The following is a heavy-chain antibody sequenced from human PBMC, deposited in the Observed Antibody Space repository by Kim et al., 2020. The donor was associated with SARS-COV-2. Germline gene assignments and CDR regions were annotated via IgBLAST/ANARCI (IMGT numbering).Heavy chain of an antibody. Sequence: GGSLRLSCAASGFTFSSYGMHWVRQAPGKGLEWVAVIWYDGSNKYYADSVKGRFTISRDNSKNTLYLQMNSLRAEDTAVYYCARVVGVAAAASQRGYYYGMDVWGQGTTVTVSS. J-gene: IGHJ6*02. V-gene: IGHV3-33*01. CDR1: GFTFSSYG. CDR2: IWYDGSNK. D-gene: IGHD6-13*01. CDR3: ARVVGVAAAASQRGYYYGMDV.